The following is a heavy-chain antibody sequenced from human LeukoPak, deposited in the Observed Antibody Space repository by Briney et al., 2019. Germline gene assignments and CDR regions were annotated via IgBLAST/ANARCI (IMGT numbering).Heavy chain of an antibody. Sequence: ASVKVSCKASGYTFTSYAMHWVRQAPGQRLEWMGWINAGNGNTKYSQKFQGRVTITRDTSASTAYMELSSLRSEDTAVYYCARRYCSGGSCYSGSDYWGQGTLVTVSS. CDR1: GYTFTSYA. CDR2: INAGNGNT. V-gene: IGHV1-3*01. D-gene: IGHD2-15*01. CDR3: ARRYCSGGSCYSGSDY. J-gene: IGHJ4*02.